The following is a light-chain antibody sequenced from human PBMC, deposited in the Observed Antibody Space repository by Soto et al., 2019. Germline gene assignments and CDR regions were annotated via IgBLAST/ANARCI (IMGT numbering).Light chain of an antibody. CDR2: GAS. Sequence: EIVMTQSPATRSVSPGERATLSCKASQSVSSNLAWYQQKPGQAPRLLIYGASTRATGIPARFSGSGSGTEFTLTISRLQSEDFAVYYCQQYNNWLSWTFGQGTKVEIK. V-gene: IGKV3-15*01. CDR1: QSVSSN. CDR3: QQYNNWLSWT. J-gene: IGKJ1*01.